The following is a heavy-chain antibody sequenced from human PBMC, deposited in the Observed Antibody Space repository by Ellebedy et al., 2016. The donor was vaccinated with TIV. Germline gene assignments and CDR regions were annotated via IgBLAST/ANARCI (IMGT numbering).Heavy chain of an antibody. CDR2: INWNGGST. CDR1: GFTFDDYG. J-gene: IGHJ4*02. V-gene: IGHV3-20*04. CDR3: SRGGGCGGGTCYYPDF. D-gene: IGHD2-15*01. Sequence: PGGSLRLSCAASGFTFDDYGMSWVRHAPGKGLEWVSGINWNGGSTGYADSVKGRFTISRDNAKNSLYLQMNSLRAEDTAVYYCSRGGGCGGGTCYYPDFWGQGTLVTVSS.